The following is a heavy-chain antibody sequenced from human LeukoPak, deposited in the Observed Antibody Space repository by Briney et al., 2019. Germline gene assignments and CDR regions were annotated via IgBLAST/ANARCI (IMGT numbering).Heavy chain of an antibody. CDR2: MNPNSGNT. CDR1: GYTFTSYD. V-gene: IGHV1-8*01. D-gene: IGHD6-19*01. J-gene: IGHJ6*03. CDR3: ARVGTDSTGWYVVPYYYYYMDV. Sequence: ASVKVSCKASGYTFTSYDINWVRQATGQGLEWMGWMNPNSGNTGYAQKFQGRVTMTRNTSISTAYMELSSLRSEDTAVYYCARVGTDSTGWYVVPYYYYYMDVWGKGTTVTISS.